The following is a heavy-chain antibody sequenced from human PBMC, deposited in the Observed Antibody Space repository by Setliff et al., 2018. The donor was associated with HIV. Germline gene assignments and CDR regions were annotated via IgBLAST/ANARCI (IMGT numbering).Heavy chain of an antibody. CDR1: GFIFVSSA. D-gene: IGHD1-26*01. J-gene: IGHJ5*02. CDR3: ASMWKVGA. Sequence: SGGSLRLSCAASGFIFVSSAMHWVRQAPGKGLDFVSGISSNGDTTYYVDSVKGRFTISRDNARTSLYLEMTNLKVEDTAVYFCASMWKVGAWGRGTLVTVSS. V-gene: IGHV3-64*02. CDR2: ISSNGDTT.